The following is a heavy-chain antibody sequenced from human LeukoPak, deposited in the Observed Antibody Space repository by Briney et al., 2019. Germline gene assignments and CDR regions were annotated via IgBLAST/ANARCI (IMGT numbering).Heavy chain of an antibody. CDR1: DDSITMYY. CDR2: VDHTGST. J-gene: IGHJ6*03. CDR3: ARGRVSSSTWYSTYYYYFYMDV. V-gene: IGHV4-59*01. D-gene: IGHD1-1*01. Sequence: SETLSLTCTVSDDSITMYYWTWIRQPPGQGLEWIGYVDHTGSTNFNPSLNGRVSISRDTSKNLFSLRLRSVTAADTAVYFCARGRVSSSTWYSTYYYYFYMDVWGKGTTVTVSS.